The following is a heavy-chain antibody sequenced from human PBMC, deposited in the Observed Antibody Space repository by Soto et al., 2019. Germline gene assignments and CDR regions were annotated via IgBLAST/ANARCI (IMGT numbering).Heavy chain of an antibody. J-gene: IGHJ4*02. CDR2: IYYSGST. D-gene: IGHD1-26*01. CDR3: ARSIRYVGAKVLYFDY. CDR1: GGSISSGDYY. Sequence: PSETLSLTCTVSGGSISSGDYYWSWIRQPPGKGLEWIGYIYYSGSTYYNPSLKSRVTISVDTSKNQFSLKLSSVTAADTAVYYCARSIRYVGAKVLYFDYWGQGTLVTVSS. V-gene: IGHV4-30-4*01.